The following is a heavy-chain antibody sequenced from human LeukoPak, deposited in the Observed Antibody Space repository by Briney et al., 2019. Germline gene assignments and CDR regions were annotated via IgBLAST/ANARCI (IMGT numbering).Heavy chain of an antibody. CDR1: GFTFSSYA. J-gene: IGHJ4*02. CDR3: ANWPKSVPEGYSGYDYLDY. D-gene: IGHD5-12*01. V-gene: IGHV3-23*01. Sequence: GGSLRLSCAASGFTFSSYAMSWVRQAPGKGLEWVSPISGSGGSTYYADSVKGRFTISRDNSKNTLYLQMNSLRAEDTAVYYCANWPKSVPEGYSGYDYLDYWGQGTLVTVSS. CDR2: ISGSGGST.